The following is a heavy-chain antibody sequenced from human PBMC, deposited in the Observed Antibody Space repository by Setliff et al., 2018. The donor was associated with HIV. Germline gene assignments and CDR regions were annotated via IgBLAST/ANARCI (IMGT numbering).Heavy chain of an antibody. Sequence: PSETLSLTCTVSGVSISSSSYYWGWIRQPPWKGLEWIGSIYYSGNTYFSPSLKSRSTISADTSKNQFSLNLGSVPAADTAVYYCVREGVRRGLGSGSFRYRAYYFDQWGQGTLVTVSS. V-gene: IGHV4-39*07. J-gene: IGHJ4*02. CDR2: IYYSGNT. CDR1: GVSISSSSYY. CDR3: VREGVRRGLGSGSFRYRAYYFDQ. D-gene: IGHD3-10*01.